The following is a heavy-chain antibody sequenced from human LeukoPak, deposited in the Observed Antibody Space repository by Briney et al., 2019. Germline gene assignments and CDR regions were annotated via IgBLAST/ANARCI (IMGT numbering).Heavy chain of an antibody. Sequence: ASVKVSCKVSGYTLTELSMHWVRQAPGKGLEWIGGFDPEDGETIYAQKFQGRVTMTEDTSTDTAYMELSSLRSEDTAVYYCATLARILRYFEVWGQGTLVTVSS. CDR1: GYTLTELS. CDR3: ATLARILRYFEV. CDR2: FDPEDGET. J-gene: IGHJ4*02. V-gene: IGHV1-24*01. D-gene: IGHD3-9*01.